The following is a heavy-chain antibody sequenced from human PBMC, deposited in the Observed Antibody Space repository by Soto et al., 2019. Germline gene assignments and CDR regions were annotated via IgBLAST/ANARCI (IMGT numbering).Heavy chain of an antibody. J-gene: IGHJ6*02. D-gene: IGHD5-18*01. CDR2: ISWDGGST. CDR1: GFTFDDYT. CDR3: AKDIRGYSYGPNYYYYGMDV. V-gene: IGHV3-43*01. Sequence: GGSLRLSCAASGFTFDDYTMHWVRQAPGKGLEWVSLISWDGGSTYYADSVKGRFTISRDNSKNSLYLQMNSLRTEDTALYYCAKDIRGYSYGPNYYYYGMDVWGQGTTVTVSS.